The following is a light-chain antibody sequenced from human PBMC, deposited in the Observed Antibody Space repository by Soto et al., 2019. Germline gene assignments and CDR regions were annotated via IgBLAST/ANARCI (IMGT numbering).Light chain of an antibody. CDR3: QSYARSLSELV. J-gene: IGLJ1*01. Sequence: QSVLTQPPSVSGAPGQRGTISCTGSSSNIGAGYDVHWYQQLPGTAPKLLIYGNSNRPSGVPDQFSGSKSGTSDSLAITGLQAEHAGDYYCQSYARSLSELVFGSGTKLTV. CDR1: SSNIGAGYD. V-gene: IGLV1-40*01. CDR2: GNS.